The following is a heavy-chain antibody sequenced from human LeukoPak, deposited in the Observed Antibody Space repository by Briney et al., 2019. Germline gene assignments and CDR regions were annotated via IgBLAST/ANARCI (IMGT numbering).Heavy chain of an antibody. J-gene: IGHJ4*02. CDR2: ISYDGSKE. V-gene: IGHV3-30-3*01. D-gene: IGHD4-17*01. CDR1: GFTFSSYA. Sequence: GGSLRLSCAASGFTFSSYAMHWVRQAPGKGLEGVAVISYDGSKEYYADSVKGRFTISRDNSKNTLYLQMNSLRAGDTAVYYCARGRYYLDSWGQGTLVTVSS. CDR3: ARGRYYLDS.